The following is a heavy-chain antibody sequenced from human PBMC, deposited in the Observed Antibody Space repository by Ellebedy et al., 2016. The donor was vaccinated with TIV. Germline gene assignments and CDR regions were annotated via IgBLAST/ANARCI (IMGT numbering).Heavy chain of an antibody. CDR3: ARDPGGGGNYGDNWFDP. CDR1: GFTVNSYF. CDR2: IYKDGGT. J-gene: IGHJ5*02. V-gene: IGHV3-66*01. D-gene: IGHD4-17*01. Sequence: GESLKISSAASGFTVNSYFMSWVRQAPGKGLEWVSIIYKDGGTNYTDSALGRFTISRDNSENTLYLQMDSLRAEDTAVYYCARDPGGGGNYGDNWFDPWGQGTLVTVSS.